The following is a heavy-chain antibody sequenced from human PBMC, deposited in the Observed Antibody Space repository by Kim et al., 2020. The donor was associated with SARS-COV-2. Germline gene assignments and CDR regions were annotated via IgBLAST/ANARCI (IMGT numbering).Heavy chain of an antibody. CDR1: GYTFTSYG. V-gene: IGHV1-18*01. CDR3: ARVSGAAAGFYYYYYGMDV. J-gene: IGHJ6*02. CDR2: ISAYNGNT. D-gene: IGHD6-13*01. Sequence: ASVKVSCKASGYTFTSYGISWVRQAPGQGLEWMGWISAYNGNTNYAQKLQGRVTMTTDTSTSTAYMELRSLRSDDTAVYYCARVSGAAAGFYYYYYGMDVWGQGTTVTVSS.